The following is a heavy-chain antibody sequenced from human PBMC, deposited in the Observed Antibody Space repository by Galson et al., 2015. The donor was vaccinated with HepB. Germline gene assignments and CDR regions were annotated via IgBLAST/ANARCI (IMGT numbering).Heavy chain of an antibody. CDR1: GYTFTSYA. J-gene: IGHJ4*02. CDR2: TNAGNGNT. V-gene: IGHV1-3*01. Sequence: SVKVSCKASGYTFTSYAMHWVRQAPGQRLEWMGWTNAGNGNTKYSQKFQGRVTITRDTSASTAYMELSSLRSEDTAVYYCTRDLGAVAGHFDYWGQGTLVTVSS. CDR3: TRDLGAVAGHFDY. D-gene: IGHD6-19*01.